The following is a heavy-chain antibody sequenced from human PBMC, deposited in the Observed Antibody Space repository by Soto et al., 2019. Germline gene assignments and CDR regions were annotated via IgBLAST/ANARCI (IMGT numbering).Heavy chain of an antibody. Sequence: PSETLSLTCTVSGGSISSSSWNWIRQAPGKRLEWIGCIFYTGSTNFNPSLESRVAMSLDTSKNQFSLRLSSVTAADTAVYYCARVRGNQLLGWFDPWGQGTLVTVSS. CDR3: ARVRGNQLLGWFDP. J-gene: IGHJ5*02. D-gene: IGHD2-2*01. CDR1: GGSISSSS. CDR2: IFYTGST. V-gene: IGHV4-59*08.